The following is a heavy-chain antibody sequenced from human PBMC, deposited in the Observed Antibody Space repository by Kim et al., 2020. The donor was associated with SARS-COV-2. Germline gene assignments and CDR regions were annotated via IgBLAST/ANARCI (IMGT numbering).Heavy chain of an antibody. V-gene: IGHV3-53*01. J-gene: IGHJ4*02. Sequence: GGSLRLSCAASGFTVSSNYMSWVRQAPGKGLEWVSVIYSGGSTYYADSVKGRFTISRDNSKNTLYLQMNSLRAEDTAVYYCARLDCSGGSCSLDYWGQGTLVTVSS. CDR1: GFTVSSNY. CDR2: IYSGGST. D-gene: IGHD2-15*01. CDR3: ARLDCSGGSCSLDY.